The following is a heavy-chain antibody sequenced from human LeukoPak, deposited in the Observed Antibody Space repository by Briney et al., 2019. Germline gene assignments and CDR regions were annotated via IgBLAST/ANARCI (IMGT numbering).Heavy chain of an antibody. V-gene: IGHV3-23*01. CDR3: AKDHYCTSTSCPYYYYYYYLDV. D-gene: IGHD2-2*01. Sequence: PLGSLRLSCAASGFTFSDYAMSWVRQAPGKGLEWVSTIRGEMENTYYAGSVKGRFTISRDNSKNTLYLQMNSLRADDTAVYYCAKDHYCTSTSCPYYYYYYYLDVWGKGTTVTVSS. CDR2: IRGEMENT. J-gene: IGHJ6*03. CDR1: GFTFSDYA.